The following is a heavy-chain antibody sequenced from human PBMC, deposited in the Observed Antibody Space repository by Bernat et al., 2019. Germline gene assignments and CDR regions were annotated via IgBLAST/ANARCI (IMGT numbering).Heavy chain of an antibody. Sequence: EVQLVESGGGLVQPGGSLRLSCAASGFTFSSYWMSWVRQAPGKGLEWVANIKQDGSEKYYGDSVEGRFTISRDNAKNSLYLQMNSLRAEDTAVYYCARSRRYSYGYFDYWGQGTLVTVSS. CDR3: ARSRRYSYGYFDY. D-gene: IGHD5-18*01. J-gene: IGHJ4*02. CDR1: GFTFSSYW. CDR2: IKQDGSEK. V-gene: IGHV3-7*03.